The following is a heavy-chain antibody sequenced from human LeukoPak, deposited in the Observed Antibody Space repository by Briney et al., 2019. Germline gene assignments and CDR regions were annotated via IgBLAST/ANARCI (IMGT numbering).Heavy chain of an antibody. J-gene: IGHJ4*02. Sequence: GGSLRLSCAASGFTFSNYSMNWVRQAPGRGLEWVSSISSSSIYIFYADSVKGRFTISRDNSKNTLYLQMNSLRAEDTAVYYCAKDRAYYSDSSGYYLVRAYDYWGQGTLVTVSS. CDR2: ISSSSIYI. CDR3: AKDRAYYSDSSGYYLVRAYDY. D-gene: IGHD3-22*01. CDR1: GFTFSNYS. V-gene: IGHV3-21*04.